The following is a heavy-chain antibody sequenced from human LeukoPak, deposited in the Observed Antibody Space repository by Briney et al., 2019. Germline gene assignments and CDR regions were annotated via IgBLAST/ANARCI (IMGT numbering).Heavy chain of an antibody. Sequence: ASVKVSCKASGYTFTSYYMHWVRQAPGQGVEWMGIINPSGGSTSYAQKFQGRVTMTRNTSTSTVYMELSSLRSEDTAVYYCARGSSGWYSVAYWGQGTLVTVSS. V-gene: IGHV1-46*01. J-gene: IGHJ4*02. CDR3: ARGSSGWYSVAY. D-gene: IGHD6-19*01. CDR2: INPSGGST. CDR1: GYTFTSYY.